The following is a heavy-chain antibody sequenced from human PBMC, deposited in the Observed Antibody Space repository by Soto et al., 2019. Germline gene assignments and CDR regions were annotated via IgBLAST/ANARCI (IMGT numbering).Heavy chain of an antibody. CDR3: ARHYRAGMEWLGGWFDP. Sequence: SETLSLTCTVSGGSISSYYWSWIRQPPGKGLEWIGYIYYSGSTYYNPSLKSRVTISVDTSKNQFSLKLSSVTAADTAVYYCARHYRAGMEWLGGWFDPWGQGTLVTVSS. J-gene: IGHJ5*02. D-gene: IGHD3-3*01. CDR1: GGSISSYY. CDR2: IYYSGST. V-gene: IGHV4-59*08.